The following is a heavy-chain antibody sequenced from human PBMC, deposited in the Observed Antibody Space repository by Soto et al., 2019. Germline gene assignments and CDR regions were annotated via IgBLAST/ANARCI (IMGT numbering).Heavy chain of an antibody. CDR2: IKQDGSGK. CDR1: GFTFSSYW. CDR3: ARDGQLVINYFDY. J-gene: IGHJ4*02. D-gene: IGHD6-13*01. V-gene: IGHV3-7*01. Sequence: PGGSLRLSCAASGFTFSSYWMSWVRQAPGKGLEWVANIKQDGSGKYYVDSVKGRFTISRDNAKNSLYLQMNSLRAEDTAVYYCARDGQLVINYFDYWGQGTLVTVSS.